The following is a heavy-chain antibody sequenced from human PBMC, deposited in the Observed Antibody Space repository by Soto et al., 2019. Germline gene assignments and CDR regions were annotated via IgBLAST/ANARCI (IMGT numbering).Heavy chain of an antibody. V-gene: IGHV1-18*01. Sequence: GASVKVSCKASGYTFTSYGISWVRQAPGQGLEWMGWISAYNANTNYAQKLQGRVTMTTDTSTSTSYMELRSLRSDDTAVYFCERDRLGANGDYWGQGTLVTVSS. D-gene: IGHD1-26*01. CDR3: ERDRLGANGDY. CDR1: GYTFTSYG. CDR2: ISAYNANT. J-gene: IGHJ4*02.